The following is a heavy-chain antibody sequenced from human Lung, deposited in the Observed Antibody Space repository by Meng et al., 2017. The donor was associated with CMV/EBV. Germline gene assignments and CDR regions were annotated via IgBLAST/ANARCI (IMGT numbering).Heavy chain of an antibody. J-gene: IGHJ4*02. CDR3: ARVGAYCGGDCYHPR. CDR1: DGSLSSRNG. V-gene: IGHV4-4*02. CDR2: IYHSGST. Sequence: VPLQGSGPGRVKPAGTLSLTCAVSDGSLSSRNGWSWVRQPPGKGLEWIGEIYHSGSTNYNPSLKSRVTISVDESKNQFSLRLSSVTAADTAVYYCARVGAYCGGDCYHPRWGQGTLVTVSS. D-gene: IGHD2-21*02.